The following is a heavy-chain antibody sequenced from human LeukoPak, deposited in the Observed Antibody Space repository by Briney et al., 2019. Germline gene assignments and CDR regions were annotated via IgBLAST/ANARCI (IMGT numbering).Heavy chain of an antibody. V-gene: IGHV4-39*07. CDR3: AGGLKAAAGGVWFDP. D-gene: IGHD6-13*01. Sequence: SETLSLTCTVSGGSISSSSYYWGWIRQPPGKGLEWIGSIYYSGSTYYNPSLKSRVTISVDTSKNQFSLKLSSVTAADTAVYYCAGGLKAAAGGVWFDPWGQGTLVTVSS. J-gene: IGHJ5*02. CDR2: IYYSGST. CDR1: GGSISSSSYY.